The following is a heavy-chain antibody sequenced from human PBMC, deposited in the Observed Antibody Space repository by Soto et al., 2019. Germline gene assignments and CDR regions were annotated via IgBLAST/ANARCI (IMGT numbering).Heavy chain of an antibody. V-gene: IGHV4-31*03. CDR2: IYYSGST. J-gene: IGHJ4*02. D-gene: IGHD6-19*01. CDR1: GGSIISVGYC. Sequence: SETLSHTYTVSGGSIISVGYCWSRIRQHPGKGLEWIGYIYYSGSTYYNPSLKSRVTISVDTSKNQFSLKLSSVTAADTAVYYCARVRIAVAGGRGYFDYWGQGTLVTVSS. CDR3: ARVRIAVAGGRGYFDY.